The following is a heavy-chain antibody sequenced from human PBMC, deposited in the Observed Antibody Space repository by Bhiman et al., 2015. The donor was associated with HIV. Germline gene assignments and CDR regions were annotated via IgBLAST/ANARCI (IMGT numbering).Heavy chain of an antibody. CDR1: GFTFNDYA. CDR2: ISWNGARI. Sequence: VESGGGVVRPGGSLRLSCAASGFTFNDYAISWVRRAPGKGLEWVSDISWNGARIRYGDSVKGRFTISRDNSKNTLYLQMNSLRAEDTAVYYCAKDGAVAASDYWGQGTLVTVSS. CDR3: AKDGAVAASDY. V-gene: IGHV3-20*04. J-gene: IGHJ4*02. D-gene: IGHD6-19*01.